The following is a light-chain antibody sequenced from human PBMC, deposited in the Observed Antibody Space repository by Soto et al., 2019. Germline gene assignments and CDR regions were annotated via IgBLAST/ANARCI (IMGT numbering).Light chain of an antibody. Sequence: DIQMTQSPSSLSASVGDRVTITCRTSQSISTYLNWYQQKPGKAPKLLIYAASTLQSGVPSRFSGSRSGTDFTLTIISLQPEDFETYYCEQSYSVPRTFGQGTEVEI. CDR3: EQSYSVPRT. CDR1: QSISTY. V-gene: IGKV1-39*01. J-gene: IGKJ1*01. CDR2: AAS.